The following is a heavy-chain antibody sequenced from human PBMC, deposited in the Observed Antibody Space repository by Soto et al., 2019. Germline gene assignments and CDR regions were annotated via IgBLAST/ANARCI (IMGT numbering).Heavy chain of an antibody. CDR2: IVVGSGNT. J-gene: IGHJ5*01. CDR1: GFTFTSSA. Sequence: ASVKVSCKASGFTFTSSAVQWVRQARGQRLEWIGWIVVGSGNTNYAQKFQERVTITRDMSTSTAYMELSSLRSEDTAVYYCARIPVDTSMIYWFDPWGQGILVTVSS. D-gene: IGHD5-18*01. CDR3: ARIPVDTSMIYWFDP. V-gene: IGHV1-58*01.